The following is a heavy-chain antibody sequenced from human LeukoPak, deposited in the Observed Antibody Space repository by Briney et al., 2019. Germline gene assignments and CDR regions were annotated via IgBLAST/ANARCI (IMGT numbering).Heavy chain of an antibody. J-gene: IGHJ4*02. Sequence: GGSLRLSCAASGFTFSSYEMNWVRQAPGKGLEWVSSINWDGGSTAYADSVQGRFTISRDNAKNSLHLQMKSLRAEDTALYYCARDSFSGSSLDYWGQGTLVTVSS. CDR3: ARDSFSGSSLDY. CDR1: GFTFSSYE. CDR2: INWDGGST. D-gene: IGHD1-26*01. V-gene: IGHV3-20*04.